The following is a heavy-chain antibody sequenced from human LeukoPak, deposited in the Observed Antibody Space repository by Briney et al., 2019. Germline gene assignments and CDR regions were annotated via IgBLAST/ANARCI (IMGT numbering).Heavy chain of an antibody. D-gene: IGHD3-16*02. CDR1: GFSVSTFD. CDR3: TREWRGIASHYSGMDV. J-gene: IGHJ6*02. CDR2: VGTNHDT. V-gene: IGHV3-13*01. Sequence: GGSLRLSCVASGFSVSTFDMYWVRQAAGGGLEWVAAVGTNHDTLYLGSVKGRFTISRENAKNSLSLEMSYLTVEDTAVYYCTREWRGIASHYSGMDVWGQGTAVIVSS.